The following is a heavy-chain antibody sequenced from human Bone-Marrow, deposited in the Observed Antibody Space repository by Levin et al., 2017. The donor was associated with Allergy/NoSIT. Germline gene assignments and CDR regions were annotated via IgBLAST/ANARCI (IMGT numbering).Heavy chain of an antibody. Sequence: SETLSLTCNVSGGSISTSEFFWSWIRQSPGKGLEWIGYVYYDGTSYYNPSLQSRFTISVDTSKNQFSLTVTSVTAADTTVYYCARSFPGIAVAGTTWGQGALVTVSS. J-gene: IGHJ4*02. CDR2: VYYDGTS. CDR1: GGSISTSEFF. V-gene: IGHV4-30-4*08. CDR3: ARSFPGIAVAGTT. D-gene: IGHD6-19*01.